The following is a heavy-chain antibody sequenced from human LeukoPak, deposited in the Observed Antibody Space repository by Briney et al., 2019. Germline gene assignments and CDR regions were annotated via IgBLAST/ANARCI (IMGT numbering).Heavy chain of an antibody. CDR3: VRGGGIQIKA. CDR2: ISQSGSPT. D-gene: IGHD5-18*01. CDR1: GFTFTDYY. Sequence: GGSLRLSCAASGFTFTDYYMNWIRQAPGKGLEWVSYISQSGSPTYYADSVKGRFTISRDNAANTVYLQMSSLRAEDTAVYYCVRGGGIQIKAWGQGTLVTVSS. J-gene: IGHJ5*02. V-gene: IGHV3-11*04.